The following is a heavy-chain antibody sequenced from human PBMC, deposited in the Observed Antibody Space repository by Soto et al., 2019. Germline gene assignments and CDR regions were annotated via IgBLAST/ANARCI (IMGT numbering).Heavy chain of an antibody. CDR1: GFTFTSSA. CDR2: IVVGSGNT. D-gene: IGHD3-10*01. Sequence: QMQLVQSGPEVKKPGTSVKVSCKASGFTFTSSAMQWVRQARGQRLEWIGWIVVGSGNTNYAQKFQERVTITRDMXISLAXXELSSLRSEDTAVYYCAAGITYYYGSGSYNYGMDVWGQGTTVTVSS. CDR3: AAGITYYYGSGSYNYGMDV. J-gene: IGHJ6*02. V-gene: IGHV1-58*02.